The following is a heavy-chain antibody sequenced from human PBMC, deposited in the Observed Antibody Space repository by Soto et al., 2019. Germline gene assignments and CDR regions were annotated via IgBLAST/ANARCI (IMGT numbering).Heavy chain of an antibody. D-gene: IGHD3-22*01. CDR3: AGDPVSFLAFYDSRDEY. J-gene: IGHJ4*02. CDR1: GYTFSSYY. CDR2: VNLSGGTT. V-gene: IGHV1-46*03. Sequence: ASVKDSCKASGYTFSSYYMHWVRQTPGQGLEWMGVVNLSGGTTNYAQRFKGRVTMTRDTSTSTVYMELSSLRAEETAVYYCAGDPVSFLAFYDSRDEYWGQGTLVTVSS.